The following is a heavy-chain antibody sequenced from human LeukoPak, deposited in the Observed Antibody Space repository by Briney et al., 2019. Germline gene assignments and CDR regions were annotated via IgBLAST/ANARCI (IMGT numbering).Heavy chain of an antibody. CDR3: ARLYDTDWFDP. Sequence: ASVKVSCKASGYTFTSYGISWVRQAPGQGREWMGWISAYNGNTNYAQKLQGRVTMTTDTFTSTAYMELRSLRSDDTAVYYCARLYDTDWFDPWGQGTLVTVSS. CDR1: GYTFTSYG. J-gene: IGHJ5*02. D-gene: IGHD3-16*01. CDR2: ISAYNGNT. V-gene: IGHV1-18*01.